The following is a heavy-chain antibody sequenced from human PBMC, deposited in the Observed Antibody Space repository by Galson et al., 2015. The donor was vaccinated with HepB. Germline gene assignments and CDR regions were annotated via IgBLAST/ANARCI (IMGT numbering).Heavy chain of an antibody. J-gene: IGHJ6*02. D-gene: IGHD2-15*01. CDR3: ARDTLDVVVVAASELRNFGYYYSGMDV. CDR1: GFTFSSYS. CDR2: ISYDGSNE. V-gene: IGHV3-30*04. Sequence: SLRLSCAVSGFTFSSYSMHWVRQAPGKGLEWVAVISYDGSNEYYADSVEGRFTISRDNSKNTLYLQMNSLRVEDTAVYHCARDTLDVVVVAASELRNFGYYYSGMDVWGQGTTVTVSS.